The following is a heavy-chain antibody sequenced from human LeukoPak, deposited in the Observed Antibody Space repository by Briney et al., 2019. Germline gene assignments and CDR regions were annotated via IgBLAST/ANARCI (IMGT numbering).Heavy chain of an antibody. CDR1: GGSFSGYY. V-gene: IGHV4-34*01. J-gene: IGHJ4*02. D-gene: IGHD5-12*01. Sequence: PSETLSLTCAVYGGSFSGYYWSWIRQPPGKGLEWIGEINHSGSTNYNPSLKSRVTISVDTSKNQFSLKLSSVTAADTAVYYCAGRRRLVATMGKHSDYWGQGTLVTVSS. CDR2: INHSGST. CDR3: AGRRRLVATMGKHSDY.